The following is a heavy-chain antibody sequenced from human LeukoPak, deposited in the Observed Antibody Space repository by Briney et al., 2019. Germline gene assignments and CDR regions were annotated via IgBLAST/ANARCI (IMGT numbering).Heavy chain of an antibody. CDR2: TVSRGTT. D-gene: IGHD6-19*01. V-gene: IGHV3-23*01. CDR3: AKCSTSAYTTGWCNWIDH. Sequence: GGSLRLSCVASGFTFTSDAMNWVRQAPGKGLEWVSSTVSRGTTQYADSVKGRFTVSRDTSKNTLYLQMNSLRADDTAVYYCAKCSTSAYTTGWCNWIDHWGQGTLVTVSS. CDR1: GFTFTSDA. J-gene: IGHJ5*02.